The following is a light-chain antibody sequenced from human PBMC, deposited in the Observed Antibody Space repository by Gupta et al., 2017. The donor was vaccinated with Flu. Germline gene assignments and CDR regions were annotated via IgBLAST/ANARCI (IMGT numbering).Light chain of an antibody. CDR1: QSILHSNGYNY. Sequence: IVMTQSPLSLPVAPVEPASISCRSSQSILHSNGYNYLAWYLQKPGQSPQLLIYFGSTRASGVPDRLSGSGACTDFTLKTSRGEAEDVGVDYCMQALQTPQLTFGGGTKVEIK. CDR3: MQALQTPQLT. J-gene: IGKJ4*01. CDR2: FGS. V-gene: IGKV2-28*01.